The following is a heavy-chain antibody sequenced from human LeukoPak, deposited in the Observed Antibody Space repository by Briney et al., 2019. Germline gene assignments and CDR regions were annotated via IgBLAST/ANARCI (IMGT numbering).Heavy chain of an antibody. Sequence: QTGGSLRLSCAASGFTFSSYSMNWVRKAPGQGLEWVSYISSSSGTIYYADSVKGRFTISRDSAKNSLYLQMNSLRAEDTAVYYCARDYYDSSGYYFDYYYYYYMDVWGKGTTVTISS. CDR2: ISSSSGTI. V-gene: IGHV3-48*01. CDR3: ARDYYDSSGYYFDYYYYYYMDV. D-gene: IGHD3-22*01. CDR1: GFTFSSYS. J-gene: IGHJ6*03.